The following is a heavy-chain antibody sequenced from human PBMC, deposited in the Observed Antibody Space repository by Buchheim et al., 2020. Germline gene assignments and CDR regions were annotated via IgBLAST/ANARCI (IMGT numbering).Heavy chain of an antibody. CDR3: ARNLGSYFYRVDS. CDR2: INRDGSST. V-gene: IGHV3-74*01. D-gene: IGHD1-26*01. CDR1: GFTFSSHW. J-gene: IGHJ4*02. Sequence: EVQLVESGGGLVQPGGSLRRSCEASGFTFSSHWMHWVRQAPGKGLVWVSRINRDGSSTSYADSVKGRLTISRDNAKNTLYLQMNSLRAEDTAVYYCARNLGSYFYRVDSWGQGT.